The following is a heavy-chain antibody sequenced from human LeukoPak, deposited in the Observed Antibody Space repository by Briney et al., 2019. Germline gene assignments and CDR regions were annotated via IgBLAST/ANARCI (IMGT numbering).Heavy chain of an antibody. CDR3: ARVISEMATITPNFDY. D-gene: IGHD5-24*01. V-gene: IGHV3-7*01. CDR2: IKQDGSEK. Sequence: GGSLRLSCAASGFTFSNYAMSWVRQAPGKGLEWVANIKQDGSEKYYVDSVKGRFTISRDNAKNSLYLQMNSLRAEDTAVYYCARVISEMATITPNFDYWGQGTLVTVSS. J-gene: IGHJ4*02. CDR1: GFTFSNYA.